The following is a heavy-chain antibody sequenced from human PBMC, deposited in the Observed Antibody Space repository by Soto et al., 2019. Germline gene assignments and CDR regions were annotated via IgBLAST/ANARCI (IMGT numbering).Heavy chain of an antibody. D-gene: IGHD6-13*01. J-gene: IGHJ4*02. CDR3: ARLDGGSSWYGDY. Sequence: SETLSLTCTVSGGSICSYYWGWIRQPPGKGLEWIGSIYYSGSTYYNPSLKSRVTISVDTPKNQFSLKLSSVTAADTAVYYCARLDGGSSWYGDYWGQGTLVTVS. CDR2: IYYSGST. V-gene: IGHV4-39*01. CDR1: GGSICSYY.